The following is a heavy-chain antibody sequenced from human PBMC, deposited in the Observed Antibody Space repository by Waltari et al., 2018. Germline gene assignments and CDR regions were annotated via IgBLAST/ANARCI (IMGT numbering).Heavy chain of an antibody. D-gene: IGHD6-13*01. Sequence: QVQLVESGGGVVQPGRSLRLSCAASGFTFSSHALHWVRQAPGKGLEWVAVISYDGNNKYHADSVKGRFNSARDNSKNTLYLQRNSLRAEDTAVYYWAKDPHGTIAAAGSGVFDYWGQGTLVTVSS. CDR3: AKDPHGTIAAAGSGVFDY. CDR2: ISYDGNNK. J-gene: IGHJ4*02. CDR1: GFTFSSHA. V-gene: IGHV3-30*18.